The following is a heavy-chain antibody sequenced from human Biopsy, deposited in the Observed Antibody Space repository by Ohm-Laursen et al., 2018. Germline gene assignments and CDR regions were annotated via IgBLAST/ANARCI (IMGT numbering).Heavy chain of an antibody. CDR1: GYTFAGYY. J-gene: IGHJ6*02. CDR3: ARVPAYPSIDGYYGLDL. V-gene: IGHV1-2*02. Sequence: SSVKVSCKASGYTFAGYYLHWVRQAPGHGLEWMGWINPNSGNANYAQSFQGRLTVTRDTSISTAYMELTSLTFDDTAIYYCARVPAYPSIDGYYGLDLWGQGTTVIISS. D-gene: IGHD3-9*01. CDR2: INPNSGNA.